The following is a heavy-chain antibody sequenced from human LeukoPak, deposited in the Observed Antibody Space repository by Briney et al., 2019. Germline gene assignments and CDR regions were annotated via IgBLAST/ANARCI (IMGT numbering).Heavy chain of an antibody. V-gene: IGHV1-24*01. CDR2: FDPEDGET. Sequence: GGSLRLSCAASGFTFSSYAMHWVRQAPGKGLEWMGGFDPEDGETIYAQKFQGRVTMTEDTSTDTAYMELGSLRSEDTAVYYCATGAVGATGYWGQGTLVTVSS. CDR3: ATGAVGATGY. CDR1: GFTFSSYA. J-gene: IGHJ4*02. D-gene: IGHD1-26*01.